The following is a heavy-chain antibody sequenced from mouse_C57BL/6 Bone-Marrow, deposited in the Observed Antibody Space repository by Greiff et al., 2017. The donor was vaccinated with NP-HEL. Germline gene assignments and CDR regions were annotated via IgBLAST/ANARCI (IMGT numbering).Heavy chain of an antibody. Sequence: VQLQQPGAELVRPGSSVKLSCKASGYTFTSYWMHWVKQRPIQGLEWIGNIDPSDSDTHYNQKFKDKATLTVDKSSSTAYMQLSSLTSEDSAVYYCARRGGYFDVWGTGTTVTGSS. CDR3: ARRGGYFDV. CDR1: GYTFTSYW. J-gene: IGHJ1*03. V-gene: IGHV1-52*01. CDR2: IDPSDSDT.